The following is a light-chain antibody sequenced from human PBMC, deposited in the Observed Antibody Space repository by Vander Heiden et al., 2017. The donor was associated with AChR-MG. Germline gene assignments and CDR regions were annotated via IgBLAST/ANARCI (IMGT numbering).Light chain of an antibody. CDR1: QSINSW. V-gene: IGKV1-5*03. CDR3: QQYTGYWS. CDR2: KAS. J-gene: IGKJ1*01. Sequence: DIQMTQSPSTLSASVGDRVTITCRASQSINSWLAWYQQKPGKAPKVLIYKASSLESGVPSRFSGSGSGTEFTLTISSLQPDDFATYYCQQYTGYWSFGQGTKVEIK.